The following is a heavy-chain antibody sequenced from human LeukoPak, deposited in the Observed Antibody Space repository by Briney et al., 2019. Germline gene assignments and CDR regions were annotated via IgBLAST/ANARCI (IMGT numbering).Heavy chain of an antibody. CDR1: GGSISSSSYY. D-gene: IGHD6-19*01. CDR3: TRQYSSGRGDFDY. Sequence: NPSETLSLTCTVSGGSISSSSYYWSWVRQPPGKGLEWIGSIYYSGSTYYSPSLKSRITISVDTSKNQFSLKMSSVTAADTALYYCTRQYSSGRGDFDYWGQGTLVTVSS. V-gene: IGHV4-39*01. CDR2: IYYSGST. J-gene: IGHJ4*02.